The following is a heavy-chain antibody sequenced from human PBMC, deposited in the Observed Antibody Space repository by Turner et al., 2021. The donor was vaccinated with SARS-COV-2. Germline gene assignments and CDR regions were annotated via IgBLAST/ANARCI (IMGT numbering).Heavy chain of an antibody. CDR2: IRSDGSTT. CDR3: ARARWHYYDSSGYYPDAFDI. D-gene: IGHD3-22*01. V-gene: IGHV3-74*01. Sequence: EVQLVESGGDLVQPGGSLRLPCVASGFSLTNYWMHWVRQAPGKGLVWVSRIRSDGSTTNYADSVKGRFTISRDSAKNSLYLQMNSLRAEDTAVYYCARARWHYYDSSGYYPDAFDIWGQGTMVTVSS. CDR1: GFSLTNYW. J-gene: IGHJ3*02.